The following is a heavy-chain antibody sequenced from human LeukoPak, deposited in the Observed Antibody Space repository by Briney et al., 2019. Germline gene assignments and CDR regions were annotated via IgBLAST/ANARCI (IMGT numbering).Heavy chain of an antibody. J-gene: IGHJ4*02. D-gene: IGHD2-21*02. CDR1: GILFSNTA. Sequence: AGGSLRLSCAASGILFSNTAMNWARQSPGRGLEWVSAISGGGERAFYADSVKGRFTISRDNSKNTLYLQMNSLRAEDTAVYYCAKWMTAIRGYFDYWGQGTLVTVSS. CDR3: AKWMTAIRGYFDY. CDR2: ISGGGERA. V-gene: IGHV3-23*01.